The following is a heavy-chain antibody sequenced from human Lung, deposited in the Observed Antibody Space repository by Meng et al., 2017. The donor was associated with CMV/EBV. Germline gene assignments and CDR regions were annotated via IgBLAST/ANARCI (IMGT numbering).Heavy chain of an antibody. CDR3: VREILAPINYYFDS. J-gene: IGHJ4*02. V-gene: IGHV4-30-4*01. Sequence: VSGVSIRSADYDWSWIRQPPGKGLEWVGYIFYNGSTSYNPSLKSRLSISMDTSKNQFSLKLRSLTAADTAIYYCVREILAPINYYFDSWGQGTLVTVS. D-gene: IGHD3-10*01. CDR1: GVSIRSADYD. CDR2: IFYNGST.